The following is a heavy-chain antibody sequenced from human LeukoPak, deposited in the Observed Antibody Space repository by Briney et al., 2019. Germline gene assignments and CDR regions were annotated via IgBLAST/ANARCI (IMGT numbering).Heavy chain of an antibody. CDR2: IYSGGST. V-gene: IGHV3-53*01. Sequence: GGSLRLSCAASGFTVSSNYMSWVRQAPGKGLEWVSVIYSGGSTYYADSVKGRFTISRDNSKNTLYLQMNTLRAEDTDVYYCARTHDSTGSRLDYWGQGTLVTVSS. CDR1: GFTVSSNY. CDR3: ARTHDSTGSRLDY. J-gene: IGHJ4*02. D-gene: IGHD3-22*01.